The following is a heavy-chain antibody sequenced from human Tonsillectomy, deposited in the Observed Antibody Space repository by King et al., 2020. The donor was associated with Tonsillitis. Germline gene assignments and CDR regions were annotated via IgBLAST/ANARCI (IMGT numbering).Heavy chain of an antibody. J-gene: IGHJ4*02. D-gene: IGHD3-3*01. CDR1: GGSISSSSYY. V-gene: IGHV4-39*01. CDR2: IYYSGST. CDR3: ARQVADVEWLPQQSSSPYYFDY. Sequence: LQLQESGPGLVKPSETLSLTCTVSGGSISSSSYYWGWIRQPPGKGLEWIGSIYYSGSTYYNPSLKSRVTISVDTSKNQFSLKLSSVTAADTAVYYCARQVADVEWLPQQSSSPYYFDYWGQGTLVTVSS.